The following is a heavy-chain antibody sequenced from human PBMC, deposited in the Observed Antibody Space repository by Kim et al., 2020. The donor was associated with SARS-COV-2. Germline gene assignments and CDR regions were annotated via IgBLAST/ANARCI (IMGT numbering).Heavy chain of an antibody. J-gene: IGHJ4*02. CDR1: GGSISSSSYY. CDR2: IYYSGST. V-gene: IGHV4-39*01. CDR3: ARHTAEEAAMPYPDY. D-gene: IGHD2-2*01. Sequence: SETLSLTCTVSGGSISSSSYYWGWIRQPPGKGLEWIGSIYYSGSTYYNPSLKSRVTISVDTSKNQFSLKLSSVTAADTAVYYCARHTAEEAAMPYPDYWGQGTLVTVSS.